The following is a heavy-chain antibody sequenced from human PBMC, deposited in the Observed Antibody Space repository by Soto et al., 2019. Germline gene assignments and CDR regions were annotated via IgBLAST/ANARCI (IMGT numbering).Heavy chain of an antibody. D-gene: IGHD3-16*01. Sequence: GGSLRLSCAASGFTFRIYSMHLVRQSPGKGLEWVAVMWYDGTNKYYGESVKGRFTISRDNSENTLYLQMNSLRVEDTAVYYCARDATFGTKGGSFDIWGHGTLVTVS. J-gene: IGHJ3*02. CDR3: ARDATFGTKGGSFDI. CDR1: GFTFRIYS. V-gene: IGHV3-33*01. CDR2: MWYDGTNK.